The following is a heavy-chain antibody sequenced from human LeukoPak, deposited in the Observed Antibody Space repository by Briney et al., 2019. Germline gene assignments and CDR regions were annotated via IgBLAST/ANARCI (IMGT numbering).Heavy chain of an antibody. J-gene: IGHJ4*02. D-gene: IGHD2-15*01. CDR3: AKGGVGLGYCSGGSCYIDY. V-gene: IGHV4-34*01. CDR2: INHSGST. Sequence: SETLSLTCTVSGGSFSGYYWSWIRQPPGKGLEWIGEINHSGSTNYNPSLKSRVTISVDTSKNQFSLKLSSVTAADTAVYYCAKGGVGLGYCSGGSCYIDYWGQGTLVTVSS. CDR1: GGSFSGYY.